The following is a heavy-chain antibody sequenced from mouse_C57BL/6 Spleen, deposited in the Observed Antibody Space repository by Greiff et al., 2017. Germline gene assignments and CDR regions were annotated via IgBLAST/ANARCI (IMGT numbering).Heavy chain of an antibody. CDR1: GYTFTDYY. D-gene: IGHD2-2*01. V-gene: IGHV1-26*01. CDR2: INPNNGGT. CDR3: ARARGLPGHYYAMDY. Sequence: VQLQQSGPELVKPGASVKISCKASGYTFTDYYMNWVKQSHGKSLEWIGDINPNNGGTSYNQKFKGKATLTVDKSSSTAYMELRSLTSEDSAVYYCARARGLPGHYYAMDYWGQGTSVTVSS. J-gene: IGHJ4*01.